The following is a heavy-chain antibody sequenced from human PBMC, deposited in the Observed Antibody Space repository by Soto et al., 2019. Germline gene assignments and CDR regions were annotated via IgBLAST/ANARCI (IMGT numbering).Heavy chain of an antibody. CDR2: ISYDGSNK. J-gene: IGHJ3*02. CDR3: ARDREPLKFRGTGGAFDI. D-gene: IGHD3-10*01. V-gene: IGHV3-30-3*01. Sequence: QVQLVESGGGVVQPGRSLRLSCAASGFTFSSYAMHWVRQAPGKGLEWVAVISYDGSNKYYADSVKGRFTISRDNSKNTLYLQMNSLRAEDTAVYYCARDREPLKFRGTGGAFDIWGQGTMVTVSS. CDR1: GFTFSSYA.